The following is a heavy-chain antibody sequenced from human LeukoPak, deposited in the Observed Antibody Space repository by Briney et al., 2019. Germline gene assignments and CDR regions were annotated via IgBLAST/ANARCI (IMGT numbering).Heavy chain of an antibody. V-gene: IGHV4-59*01. CDR1: GGSISDYH. CDR2: IYNSGRT. J-gene: IGHJ4*02. D-gene: IGHD6-6*01. Sequence: SETQSLTCTVSGGSISDYHWSWIRQPPGKGLEYIGYIYNSGRTFYNPSLKSRVTISADTSKKQFSLKLTSVTAADTAVYYCARAWVEYSSSSGSWFDYWGQGTLVTVSS. CDR3: ARAWVEYSSSSGSWFDY.